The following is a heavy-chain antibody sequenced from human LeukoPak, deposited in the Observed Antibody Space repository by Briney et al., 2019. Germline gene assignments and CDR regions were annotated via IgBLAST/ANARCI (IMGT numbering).Heavy chain of an antibody. J-gene: IGHJ6*02. D-gene: IGHD3-22*01. Sequence: GGSLRLSCAASGSTFSSYGMHWVRQAPGKGLGWVAVISYDGSNKYYADSVKGRFTISRDNSKNTLYLQMNSLRAEDTAVYYCAKDQGLASGMDVWGQGTTVTVSS. CDR2: ISYDGSNK. CDR1: GSTFSSYG. CDR3: AKDQGLASGMDV. V-gene: IGHV3-30*18.